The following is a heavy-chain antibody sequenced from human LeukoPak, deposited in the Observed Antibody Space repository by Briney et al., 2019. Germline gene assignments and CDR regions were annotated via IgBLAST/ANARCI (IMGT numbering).Heavy chain of an antibody. D-gene: IGHD3-10*01. CDR1: GGSFSGYY. CDR3: ARRSSGRPFDY. CDR2: INHSGST. Sequence: SETLSLTCAVYGGSFSGYYWSWIRQPPGKGLEWIGEINHSGSTNYNPSPKSRVTISVDTSKNQFSLKLSSVTAADTAVYYCARRSSGRPFDYWGQGTLVTVSS. J-gene: IGHJ4*02. V-gene: IGHV4-34*01.